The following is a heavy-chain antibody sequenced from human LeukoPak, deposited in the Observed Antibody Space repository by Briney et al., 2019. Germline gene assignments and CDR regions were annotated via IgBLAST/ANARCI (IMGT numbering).Heavy chain of an antibody. J-gene: IGHJ4*02. V-gene: IGHV5-51*01. CDR3: ARSYSSSWYGLLDY. Sequence: GESLKISCRGSGYHFTTYWIGWVRQMPEKGLEWMGIVYPEDSDTRYSSSFEGQVTVSVDKSINTAYLQWTSLKASDTAIYYCARSYSSSWYGLLDYWGQGTLVTVSS. D-gene: IGHD6-13*01. CDR1: GYHFTTYW. CDR2: VYPEDSDT.